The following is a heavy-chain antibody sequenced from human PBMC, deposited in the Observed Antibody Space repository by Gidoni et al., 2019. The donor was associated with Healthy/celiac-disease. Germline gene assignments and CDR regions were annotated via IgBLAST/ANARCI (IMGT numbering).Heavy chain of an antibody. D-gene: IGHD3-10*01. CDR2: ISGSGGST. CDR1: GLTFSSYA. CDR3: AKDPPTPYGSGSSTNDY. J-gene: IGHJ4*02. V-gene: IGHV3-23*01. Sequence: EVQLLESGGGLVQPGGSLRHSCAASGLTFSSYAMSWARQAPGKGLELVSAISGSGGSTYYADSVKGRFTISRDNSKNTLYLQMNSLRAEDTAVYYCAKDPPTPYGSGSSTNDYWGQGTLVTVSS.